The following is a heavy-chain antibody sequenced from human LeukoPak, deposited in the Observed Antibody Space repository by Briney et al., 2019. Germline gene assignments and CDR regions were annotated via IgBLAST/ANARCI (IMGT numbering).Heavy chain of an antibody. J-gene: IGHJ5*02. CDR2: ISAYNGNT. CDR3: ARIFLSVVAPKRWFDP. D-gene: IGHD4-23*01. CDR1: ANTFTDFY. Sequence: ASVKVSCKASANTFTDFYMHWVRQAPGQGLEWMGWISAYNGNTNYAQKLQGRVTMTTDTSTSTAYMELRSLRSDDTAVYYCARIFLSVVAPKRWFDPWGQGTLVTVSS. V-gene: IGHV1-18*04.